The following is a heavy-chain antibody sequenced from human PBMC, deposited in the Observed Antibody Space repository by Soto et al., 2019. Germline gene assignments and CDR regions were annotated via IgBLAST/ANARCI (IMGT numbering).Heavy chain of an antibody. CDR3: AGPYYYDSSGLNWFDP. V-gene: IGHV1-18*01. Sequence: ASVKVSCKASGYTFTSYGISWVRQATGQGLEWMGWISASNGNTNYAQKLQGRVTMTTDTSTSTAYMQLRSLRSDDTAVYYCAGPYYYDSSGLNWFDPWGQGTMVTVSS. CDR2: ISASNGNT. CDR1: GYTFTSYG. J-gene: IGHJ5*02. D-gene: IGHD3-22*01.